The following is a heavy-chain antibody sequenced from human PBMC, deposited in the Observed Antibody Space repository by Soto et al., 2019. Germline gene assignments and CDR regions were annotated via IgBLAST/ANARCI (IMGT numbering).Heavy chain of an antibody. CDR1: GYTFTGYY. V-gene: IGHV1-2*04. Sequence: GASVKVSCKASGYTFTGYYMHWVRQAPGQGLEWMGWINPNSGGTNYAQKFQGWVAMTRDTSISTAYMELSRLRSDDTAVYYCAREGSSSSLSHADWFDPWGQGTLVTVSS. D-gene: IGHD6-6*01. J-gene: IGHJ5*02. CDR3: AREGSSSSLSHADWFDP. CDR2: INPNSGGT.